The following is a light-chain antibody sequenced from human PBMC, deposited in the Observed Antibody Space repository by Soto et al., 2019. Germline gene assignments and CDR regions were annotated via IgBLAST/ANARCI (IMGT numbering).Light chain of an antibody. CDR2: KAS. CDR3: HQYNSYSPLP. Sequence: DIQMTQSPSTLSASVGDRITITCRASQSISSWLARYQQKPGKAPNLLIYKASSLESGVPSRFSGRGSGTEFNLTISCLQPDDFSTYYYHQYNSYSPLPCGGGTEADIK. V-gene: IGKV1-5*03. J-gene: IGKJ4*02. CDR1: QSISSW.